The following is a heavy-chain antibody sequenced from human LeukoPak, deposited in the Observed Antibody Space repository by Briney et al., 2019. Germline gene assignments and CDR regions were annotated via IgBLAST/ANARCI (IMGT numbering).Heavy chain of an antibody. CDR3: ARVYSSSWSRFDP. CDR2: ISCDGSNK. CDR1: GFTFSSYA. J-gene: IGHJ5*02. D-gene: IGHD6-13*01. Sequence: PGGSLRFSCAASGFTFSSYAMHWVRQAPGKGLEWVAVISCDGSNKYYADSVKGRFTISRDNSKNTLYLQMNSLRAEDTAVYYCARVYSSSWSRFDPWGQGTLVTVSS. V-gene: IGHV3-30*04.